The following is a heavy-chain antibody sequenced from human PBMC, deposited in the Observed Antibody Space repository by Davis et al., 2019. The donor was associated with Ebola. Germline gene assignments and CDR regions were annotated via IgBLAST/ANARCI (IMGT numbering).Heavy chain of an antibody. CDR1: GYTFTAYY. CDR3: ARGGITMMVVPRDYYYGLDA. Sequence: AASVKVSCKASGYTFTAYYMHWVRQAPGQGLEWMGRINPNSGGTNYAQKFQGRVTMTRDTSISTAYMELSRLRSDDTAVYYCARGGITMMVVPRDYYYGLDAWGQGTTVTVSS. D-gene: IGHD3-22*01. J-gene: IGHJ6*02. CDR2: INPNSGGT. V-gene: IGHV1-2*06.